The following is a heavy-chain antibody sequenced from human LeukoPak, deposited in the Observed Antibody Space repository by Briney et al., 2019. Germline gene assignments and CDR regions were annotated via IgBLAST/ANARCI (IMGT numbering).Heavy chain of an antibody. Sequence: PSETLSLTCAVYGGSFSGYYWSWIRQPPGKGLEWIGEINHSGSTNYNPSLKSRVTISVDTSKNQFSLKLSSVTAADTAVYYCARGARWYSLDYWGQGTLVTVSS. J-gene: IGHJ4*02. D-gene: IGHD6-13*01. V-gene: IGHV4-34*01. CDR2: INHSGST. CDR3: ARGARWYSLDY. CDR1: GGSFSGYY.